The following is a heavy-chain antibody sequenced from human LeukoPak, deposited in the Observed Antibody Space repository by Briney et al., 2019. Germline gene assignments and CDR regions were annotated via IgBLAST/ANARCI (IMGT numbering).Heavy chain of an antibody. J-gene: IGHJ3*02. CDR2: IRYDTNNK. CDR1: GFTFSKNG. D-gene: IGHD5-24*01. V-gene: IGHV3-30*02. CDR3: AKARGDGYNDAFDM. Sequence: PGGSLRLSCAASGFTFSKNGMLWVRQAPGKGLEWMALIRYDTNNKYYADSVKGRFTISGDNSKLYLQMNSLRDEDTAVYYCAKARGDGYNDAFDMWGQGTMVTVSS.